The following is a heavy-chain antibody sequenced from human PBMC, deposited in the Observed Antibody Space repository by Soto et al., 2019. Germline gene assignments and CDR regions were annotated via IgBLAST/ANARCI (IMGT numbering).Heavy chain of an antibody. CDR3: ARSGSYYYDSSGYYYFDY. V-gene: IGHV3-30-3*01. CDR1: GFTFSSYA. D-gene: IGHD3-22*01. J-gene: IGHJ4*02. Sequence: GGSLRLSCAASGFTFSSYAMHWVRQAPGKGLEWVAVISYDGSNKYYADSVKGRFTISRDNSKNTLYLQMNSLRAEDTAVYYCARSGSYYYDSSGYYYFDYWGQGTLVTVSS. CDR2: ISYDGSNK.